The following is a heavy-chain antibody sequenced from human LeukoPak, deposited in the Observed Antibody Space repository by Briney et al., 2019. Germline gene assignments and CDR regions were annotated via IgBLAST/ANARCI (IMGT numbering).Heavy chain of an antibody. Sequence: GGSLRLSCAASGFTFSSYWMNWVRQAPGRGLEWVANIKENESEKYYVDSVKGRFTISRDNAKNSLYLQMNSLRAEDTAVYYCASLVNYDILTGYYSIFDYWGQGTLVTVSS. V-gene: IGHV3-7*01. J-gene: IGHJ4*02. CDR2: IKENESEK. CDR1: GFTFSSYW. CDR3: ASLVNYDILTGYYSIFDY. D-gene: IGHD3-9*01.